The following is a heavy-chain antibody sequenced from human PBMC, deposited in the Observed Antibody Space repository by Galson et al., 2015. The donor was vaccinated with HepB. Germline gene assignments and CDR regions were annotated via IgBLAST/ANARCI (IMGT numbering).Heavy chain of an antibody. V-gene: IGHV1-69*10. CDR2: IIPIVGIA. CDR1: GVTFSSYA. Sequence: SVKVSCKASGVTFSSYAISWVRQAPGQGLEWMGGIIPIVGIANYAQKFQGRVTITADKSTSTAYMALSSLISEDTAVYYCAGYGGTGYSSLRRNWFDPRGQGTLVTVSS. J-gene: IGHJ5*02. D-gene: IGHD6-19*01. CDR3: AGYGGTGYSSLRRNWFDP.